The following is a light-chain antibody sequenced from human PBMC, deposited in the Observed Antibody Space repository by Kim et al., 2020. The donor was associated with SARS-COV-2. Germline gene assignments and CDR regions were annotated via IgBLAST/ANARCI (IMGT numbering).Light chain of an antibody. Sequence: DIQMTQSPSSLSASVGDRVTITCQASQDISNYLNWYQQKPGKAPKLLIYDASNLETGVPSRFSGSGSGTDFTFTISSLQPEDIATYYCQQYDNRHPLTFGQGTRLEIK. CDR3: QQYDNRHPLT. CDR2: DAS. V-gene: IGKV1-33*01. J-gene: IGKJ5*01. CDR1: QDISNY.